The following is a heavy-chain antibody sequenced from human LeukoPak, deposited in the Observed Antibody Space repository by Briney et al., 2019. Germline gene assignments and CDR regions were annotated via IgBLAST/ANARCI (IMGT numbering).Heavy chain of an antibody. CDR3: ARRDIVVIVSASDY. CDR1: GFTFSDYV. J-gene: IGHJ4*02. Sequence: PGESLRLSCAASGFTFSDYVMIWVRQAPGKGLEWVLGITASGDRTYYADSVQGRFTMSRDNSKNTVYLQMNSLRVDDTAVYYCARRDIVVIVSASDYWGQGTLVTVSS. D-gene: IGHD2-15*01. CDR2: ITASGDRT. V-gene: IGHV3-23*01.